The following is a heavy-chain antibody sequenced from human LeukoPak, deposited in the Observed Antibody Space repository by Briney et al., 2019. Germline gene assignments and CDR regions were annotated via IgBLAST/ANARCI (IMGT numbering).Heavy chain of an antibody. D-gene: IGHD6-13*01. CDR3: ASGRSSSIYFDY. CDR1: GGSISSGSYY. V-gene: IGHV4-61*02. J-gene: IGHJ4*02. CDR2: IYTSGST. Sequence: SQTLSLTCTVSGGSISSGSYYWSWIRQPAGKGLEWIGRIYTSGSTNYNPSLKSRVTISVDRSKNQFSLKLSSVTAADTAVYYCASGRSSSIYFDYWGQGTLVTVSS.